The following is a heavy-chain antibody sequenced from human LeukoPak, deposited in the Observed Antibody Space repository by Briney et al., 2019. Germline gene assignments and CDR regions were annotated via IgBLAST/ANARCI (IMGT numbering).Heavy chain of an antibody. Sequence: GGSLRLSCAASGFTFSDYYMSWIRQAPGKGLEWVSYISSSGSTIYYADSVKGRFTISRDNDKNSLYLQMNSLRAEDTAVYYCARDIVLMVYAIARWFDPWGQGTLVTVSS. CDR1: GFTFSDYY. D-gene: IGHD2-8*01. J-gene: IGHJ5*02. CDR2: ISSSGSTI. CDR3: ARDIVLMVYAIARWFDP. V-gene: IGHV3-11*04.